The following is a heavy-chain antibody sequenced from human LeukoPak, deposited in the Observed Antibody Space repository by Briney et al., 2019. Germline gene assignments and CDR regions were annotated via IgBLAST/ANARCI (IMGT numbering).Heavy chain of an antibody. Sequence: GGSLRLSCAASGFTFSSYGMHWVRQAPGKGLEWVAVISYDGNNKYYADSVKGRFSISRDNSKNTLYLQMNSLRVEDTAVYYCAKDGGIVGATIPAGYWGQGTLVTVSS. CDR1: GFTFSSYG. CDR2: ISYDGNNK. V-gene: IGHV3-30*18. J-gene: IGHJ4*02. D-gene: IGHD1-26*01. CDR3: AKDGGIVGATIPAGY.